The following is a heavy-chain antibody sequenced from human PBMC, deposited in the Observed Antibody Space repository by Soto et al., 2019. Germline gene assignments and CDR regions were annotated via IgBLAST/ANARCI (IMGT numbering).Heavy chain of an antibody. J-gene: IGHJ3*02. Sequence: ASVKVSCKASGGTFSSYAISWVRQAPGQGLEWMGGIIPIFGTANYAQKFQGRVTITADESTSTAYMELSSLRSEDTAVYYCASIYSSSPRGAFDIWGQGTMVTVSS. CDR2: IIPIFGTA. V-gene: IGHV1-69*13. CDR3: ASIYSSSPRGAFDI. CDR1: GGTFSSYA. D-gene: IGHD6-13*01.